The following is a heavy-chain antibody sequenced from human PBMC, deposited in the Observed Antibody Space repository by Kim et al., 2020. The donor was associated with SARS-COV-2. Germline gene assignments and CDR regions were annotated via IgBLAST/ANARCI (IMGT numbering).Heavy chain of an antibody. V-gene: IGHV3-23*01. CDR3: SKGRSSGKVDWFDP. CDR1: GFTFSSYA. Sequence: GGSVRLSCAASGFTFSSYAMTWVRQAPGKGLEWVSSITGSGGGTYYAVSVKGRFTISRDNSRNTVSLQMNSLTVEDTAVYYCSKGRSSGKVDWFDPWGQGTLVTVAS. J-gene: IGHJ5*02. D-gene: IGHD5-12*01. CDR2: ITGSGGGT.